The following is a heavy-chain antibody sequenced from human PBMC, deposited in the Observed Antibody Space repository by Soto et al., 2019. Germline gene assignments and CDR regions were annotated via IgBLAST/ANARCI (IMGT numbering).Heavy chain of an antibody. CDR3: AKGRSDDGDDGYSYAY. J-gene: IGHJ4*02. V-gene: IGHV3-23*01. D-gene: IGHD2-21*02. Sequence: GGSLRLSCAASGFTFSSYSMSWVRQAPGKGLEWVSGISGFGGSTYYADSVKGRFTISRDNSKNNLYLQINSLRAEDTAIYYCAKGRSDDGDDGYSYAYWGQGTLVTVSS. CDR2: ISGFGGST. CDR1: GFTFSSYS.